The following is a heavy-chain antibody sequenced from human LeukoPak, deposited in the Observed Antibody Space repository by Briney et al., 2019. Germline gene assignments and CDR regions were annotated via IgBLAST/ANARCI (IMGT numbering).Heavy chain of an antibody. Sequence: SETLSLTCTVSGGSINSGDYYWVWIRQPPGKGLEWIGSIYYSGSTSYNPSLKSRVTMTVDTSKNQFSLKLSSVTAADTAVYYCARLTAYDYVWGSYRHYYYYYMDVWGKGTTVTISS. CDR2: IYYSGST. D-gene: IGHD3-16*02. J-gene: IGHJ6*03. CDR3: ARLTAYDYVWGSYRHYYYYYMDV. V-gene: IGHV4-39*07. CDR1: GGSINSGDYY.